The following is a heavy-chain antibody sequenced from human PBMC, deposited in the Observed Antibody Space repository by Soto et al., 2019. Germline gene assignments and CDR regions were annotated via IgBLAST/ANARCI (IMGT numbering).Heavy chain of an antibody. V-gene: IGHV1-2*04. Sequence: ASVKVSCKASGYTFTGYDMHWVRQAPGQGLEWMGWINPNSGGTNYAQKFQGWVTMTRYTSISTAYMELRSLRSDDTAVYYCATRSPAFDFWGQGTLVTVSS. CDR3: ATRSPAFDF. J-gene: IGHJ4*02. CDR1: GYTFTGYD. CDR2: INPNSGGT.